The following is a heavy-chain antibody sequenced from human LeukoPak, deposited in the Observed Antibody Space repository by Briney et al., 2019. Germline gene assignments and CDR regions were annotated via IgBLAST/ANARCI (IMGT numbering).Heavy chain of an antibody. D-gene: IGHD2-2*01. CDR3: ARDGNIVVVPAAPHTTDAFDI. CDR2: ISAYNGNT. CDR1: GYTFTSYG. V-gene: IGHV1-18*01. J-gene: IGHJ3*02. Sequence: GASVKVSCKASGYTFTSYGISWVRQAPGQGLEWMGWISAYNGNTNYAQKLQGRVTVTTDTSTSTAYMELRSLRSDDTAVYYCARDGNIVVVPAAPHTTDAFDIWGQGTMVTVSS.